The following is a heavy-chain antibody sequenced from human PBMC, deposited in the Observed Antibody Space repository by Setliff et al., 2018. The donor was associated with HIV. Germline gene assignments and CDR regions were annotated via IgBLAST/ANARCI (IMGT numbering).Heavy chain of an antibody. D-gene: IGHD2-15*01. CDR1: GSDISVYD. Sequence: GESLKISCAASGSDISVYDLNWVRQAPGKGLEWLSSISHSGNLMYYANSLKGRFTISRDNAESSLFLQMNSLTVEDTAVYYCARDLTTTTPFDLWGPGTLVTVSS. CDR2: ISHSGNLM. CDR3: ARDLTTTTPFDL. J-gene: IGHJ4*02. V-gene: IGHV3-21*06.